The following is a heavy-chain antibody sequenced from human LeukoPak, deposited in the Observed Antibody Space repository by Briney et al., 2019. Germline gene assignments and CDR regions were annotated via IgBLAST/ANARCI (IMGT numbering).Heavy chain of an antibody. V-gene: IGHV4-38-2*01. CDR2: VYHTGST. J-gene: IGHJ4*02. D-gene: IGHD3-10*01. CDR1: GYSISRGYY. Sequence: SETLSLTCAVSGYSISRGYYWALIRQPPGKGLEWIGTVYHTGSTYYNPSLDSRITISVDTSKNEFSLNLKSVTAADTGVYYCARAGWIITSGIDYWGQGALVTVSS. CDR3: ARAGWIITSGIDY.